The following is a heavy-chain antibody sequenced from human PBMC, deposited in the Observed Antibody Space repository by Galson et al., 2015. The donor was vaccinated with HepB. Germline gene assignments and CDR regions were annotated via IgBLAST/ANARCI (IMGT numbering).Heavy chain of an antibody. Sequence: SLRLSCAASGFTFSSYAMSWVRQAPGKGLEWVSAISGSGGSTYYADSVKGRFTISRDNSKNTLYLQMNSLRAEDTAVYYCAKDRGLGYYYDSSGLYYFDYWGQGTLVTVSS. D-gene: IGHD3-22*01. V-gene: IGHV3-23*01. CDR1: GFTFSSYA. J-gene: IGHJ4*02. CDR3: AKDRGLGYYYDSSGLYYFDY. CDR2: ISGSGGST.